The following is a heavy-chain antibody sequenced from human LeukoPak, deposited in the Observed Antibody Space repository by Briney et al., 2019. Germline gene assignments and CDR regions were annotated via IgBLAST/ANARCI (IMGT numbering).Heavy chain of an antibody. D-gene: IGHD5-18*01. J-gene: IGHJ4*02. CDR2: IGSSGGTM. CDR1: GFTFNDYY. Sequence: GGSLRLSCAASGFTFNDYYMSWIRQAPGEGLEWVSYIGSSGGTMYYADSVKGRFTISRDNAKNSLYLQMNSLRDEDTAVYYCARGVRGYSYGSRFDYWGQGTLVTVSS. CDR3: ARGVRGYSYGSRFDY. V-gene: IGHV3-11*04.